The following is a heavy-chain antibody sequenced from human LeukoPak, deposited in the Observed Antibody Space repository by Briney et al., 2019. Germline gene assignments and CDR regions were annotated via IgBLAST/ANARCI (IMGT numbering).Heavy chain of an antibody. CDR1: GYTFTGYH. J-gene: IGHJ4*02. Sequence: GASVKVSCKASGYTFTGYHMHWVRQAPGQGLEWMGWINPNSGGTNYAQKFQGWVTMTRDTSISTAYMELSRLRSDDTAVYYCARGYDITGIPYYFDYWGQGTLVTVSS. V-gene: IGHV1-2*04. CDR3: ARGYDITGIPYYFDY. CDR2: INPNSGGT. D-gene: IGHD1-20*01.